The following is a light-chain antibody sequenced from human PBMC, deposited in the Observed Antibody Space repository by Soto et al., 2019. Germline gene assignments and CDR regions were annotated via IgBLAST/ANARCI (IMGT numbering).Light chain of an antibody. J-gene: IGKJ4*01. CDR2: DAY. Sequence: EIVLTQSPATLSLSPGERATLSCRASQSISVYLAWYQQKLGQAPRLLISDAYNRATGIPARFSGSGSGTVFTVTISSLEPADFAVYECQQRGNWALTFGGGTTVEIK. CDR3: QQRGNWALT. V-gene: IGKV3-11*01. CDR1: QSISVY.